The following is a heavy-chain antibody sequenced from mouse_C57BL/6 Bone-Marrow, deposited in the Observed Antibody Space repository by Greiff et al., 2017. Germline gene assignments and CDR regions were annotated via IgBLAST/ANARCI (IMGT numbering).Heavy chain of an antibody. CDR2: IYPGDGDT. CDR1: GYAFSSSW. D-gene: IGHD4-1*02. CDR3: ASTGRYDSYYAMDY. Sequence: VNVVESGPELVKPGASVKISCKASGYAFSSSWMNWVKQRPGKGLEWIGRIYPGDGDTNYNGKFKGKATLTADKSSSTAYMQLSSLTSEDSAVYFCASTGRYDSYYAMDYWGQGTSVTVSS. J-gene: IGHJ4*01. V-gene: IGHV1-82*01.